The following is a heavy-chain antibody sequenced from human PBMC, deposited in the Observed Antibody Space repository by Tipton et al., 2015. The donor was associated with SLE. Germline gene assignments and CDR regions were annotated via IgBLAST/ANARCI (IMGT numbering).Heavy chain of an antibody. Sequence: QLVQSGGGLVQPGGSLRLSCAASGFTFSSYWMSWVRQAPGKGLEWVANIKQDGSERYYVDSVKGRFTISRDNAKNSLYLQMNSLRAEDTAVYYCARDYGFGELRYFDLWGRGTLVTVSS. J-gene: IGHJ2*01. CDR1: GFTFSSYW. V-gene: IGHV3-7*01. CDR2: IKQDGSER. D-gene: IGHD3-10*01. CDR3: ARDYGFGELRYFDL.